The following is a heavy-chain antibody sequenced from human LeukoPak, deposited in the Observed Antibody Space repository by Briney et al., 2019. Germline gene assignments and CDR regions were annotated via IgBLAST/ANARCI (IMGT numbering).Heavy chain of an antibody. Sequence: ASVKVSCKASGYTFTSYYMHWVRQAPGQGLEWMGIINPSGGSTSYAQKFQGRVTMTRGTSTSTVYMELSSLRSEDTAVYYCARDGYDFWSGYSFDYWGQGTLVTVSS. CDR1: GYTFTSYY. CDR2: INPSGGST. CDR3: ARDGYDFWSGYSFDY. D-gene: IGHD3-3*01. J-gene: IGHJ4*02. V-gene: IGHV1-46*01.